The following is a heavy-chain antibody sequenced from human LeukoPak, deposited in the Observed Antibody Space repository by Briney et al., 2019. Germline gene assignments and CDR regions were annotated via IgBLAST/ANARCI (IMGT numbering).Heavy chain of an antibody. CDR1: GFTFTSSV. CDR3: AADRAGSYLRFVY. CDR2: IVVGSGNT. V-gene: IGHV1-58*01. J-gene: IGHJ4*02. D-gene: IGHD3-10*01. Sequence: SVKVSCQASGFTFTSSVVQWVRQARGQRLEWIGWIVVGSGNTIYAQKFQERVTITRDMSTSTAYMELSSLRFEDTAVYYCAADRAGSYLRFVYWGQGTPVTVSS.